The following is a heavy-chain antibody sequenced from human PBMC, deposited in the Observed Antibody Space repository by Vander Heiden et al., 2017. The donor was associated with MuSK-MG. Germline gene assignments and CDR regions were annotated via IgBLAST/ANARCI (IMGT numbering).Heavy chain of an antibody. CDR2: ISSSSSYI. V-gene: IGHV3-21*01. D-gene: IGHD1-26*01. CDR1: GFTLSSYS. CDR3: ARDMVGGVGY. Sequence: EVQLVESGGGLVKPGGSLRPSCAAPGFTLSSYSMNWVRQAPGKGLEWVSSISSSSSYIYYADSVKGRFTISRDNAKNSLYLQMNSLRAEDTAVYYCARDMVGGVGYWGQGTLVTVSS. J-gene: IGHJ4*02.